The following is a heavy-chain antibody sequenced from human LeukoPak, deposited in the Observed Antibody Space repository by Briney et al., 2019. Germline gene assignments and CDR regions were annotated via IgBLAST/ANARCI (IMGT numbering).Heavy chain of an antibody. D-gene: IGHD5-18*01. V-gene: IGHV1-69*05. CDR1: GGTPSTHA. CDR2: IILISPTA. Sequence: ASVKVSCKASGGTPSTHAVSGVRHTPGQGLEWMGGIILISPTANYAQKFQDRVTITMDQYTTYMELSSLRSDDTAVYYCATGRVSDTTLVSWFDTWGQGTLVTVSS. J-gene: IGHJ5*02. CDR3: ATGRVSDTTLVSWFDT.